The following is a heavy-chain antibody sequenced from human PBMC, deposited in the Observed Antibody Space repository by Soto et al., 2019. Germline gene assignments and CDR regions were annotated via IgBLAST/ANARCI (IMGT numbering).Heavy chain of an antibody. Sequence: GGSLRLSCAASKFSLRDYAMSWVRQAPGKGLEWVSGITPRGGSTYYVESVKGRFTISRDNSKNSLYLQMNSLRAEDTAVYFCATGYDYTLDHWGQGTLVTVSS. J-gene: IGHJ4*02. CDR2: ITPRGGST. V-gene: IGHV3-23*01. CDR1: KFSLRDYA. D-gene: IGHD5-12*01. CDR3: ATGYDYTLDH.